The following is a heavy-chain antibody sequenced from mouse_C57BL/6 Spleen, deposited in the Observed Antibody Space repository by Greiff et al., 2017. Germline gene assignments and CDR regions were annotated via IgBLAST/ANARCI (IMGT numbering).Heavy chain of an antibody. D-gene: IGHD1-1*01. CDR1: GYSFTDYN. J-gene: IGHJ1*03. Sequence: LVESGPELVKPGASVKISCKASGYSFTDYNMNWVKQSNGKSLEWIGVINPNYGTTSYNQKFKGKATLTVDQSSSTAYMQQNRLTSEDAAVYYCATADYGSTPWYFAVWSTGTTVTVSS. CDR2: INPNYGTT. V-gene: IGHV1-39*01. CDR3: ATADYGSTPWYFAV.